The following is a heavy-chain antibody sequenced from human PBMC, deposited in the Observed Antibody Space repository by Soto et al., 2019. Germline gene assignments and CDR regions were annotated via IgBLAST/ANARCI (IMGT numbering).Heavy chain of an antibody. CDR1: GFTFSSYG. CDR2: ISYDGSNK. V-gene: IGHV3-30*03. CDR3: VRDKIDAGNYYSALDM. Sequence: GGSLRLSCAGSGFTFSSYGMHWVRQAPGKGLEWVAVISYDGSNKYYADSVKGRFTISRDNSKNTLYLRMSSLRAEDTAVYYCVRDKIDAGNYYSALDMWGQGTQVTVSS. J-gene: IGHJ4*02. D-gene: IGHD3-10*01.